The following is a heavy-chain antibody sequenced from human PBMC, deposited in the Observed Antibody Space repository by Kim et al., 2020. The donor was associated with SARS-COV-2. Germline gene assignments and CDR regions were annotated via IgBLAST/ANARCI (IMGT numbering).Heavy chain of an antibody. D-gene: IGHD4-17*01. V-gene: IGHV3-48*01. CDR3: ARDYYGDYALDY. J-gene: IGHJ4*02. Sequence: YYGDSVKGRFTISRDNAKNSLYLQMYSLRGEDTAVYYCARDYYGDYALDYWGQGTLITVSS.